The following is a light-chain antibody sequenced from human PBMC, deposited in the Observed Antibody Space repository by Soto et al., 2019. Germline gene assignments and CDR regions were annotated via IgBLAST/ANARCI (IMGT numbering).Light chain of an antibody. J-gene: IGKJ5*01. CDR1: QSISRW. CDR2: DAS. CDR3: QQYNTSST. Sequence: DIQITQSPSALSAAVVYRVTITCLAIQSISRWLAWYQQKPGKAPKALIYDASTLRSGVPSRFSGGGSGTEFTLTISSLQPDDFATYYCQQYNTSSTFGQGTRLEI. V-gene: IGKV1-5*01.